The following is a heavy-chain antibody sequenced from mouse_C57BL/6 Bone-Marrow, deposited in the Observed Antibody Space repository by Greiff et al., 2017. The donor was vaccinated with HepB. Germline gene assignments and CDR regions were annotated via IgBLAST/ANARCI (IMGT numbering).Heavy chain of an antibody. CDR2: IDPETGGT. J-gene: IGHJ2*01. V-gene: IGHV1-15*01. CDR1: GYTFTDYE. Sequence: QVQLQQSGAELVRPGASVTLSCKASGYTFTDYEMHWVKQTPVHGLEWIGAIDPETGGTAYNQKFKGKAILTADKSSSTAYMELLSLTSEDSAVYYCTRLPIEGDYFDYWGQGTTLTVSS. CDR3: TRLPIEGDYFDY.